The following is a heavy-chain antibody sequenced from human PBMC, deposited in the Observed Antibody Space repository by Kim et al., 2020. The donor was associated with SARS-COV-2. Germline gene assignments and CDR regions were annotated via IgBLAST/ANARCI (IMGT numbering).Heavy chain of an antibody. CDR3: ARDLRIAAADRFDY. CDR1: GGTFSSYA. D-gene: IGHD6-13*01. CDR2: IIPIFGTA. Sequence: SVKVSCKASGGTFSSYAISWVRQAPGQGLEWMGGIIPIFGTANYAQKFQGRATITADESTSTAYMELSSLRSEDTAVYYCARDLRIAAADRFDYWGQGTLVTVSS. J-gene: IGHJ4*02. V-gene: IGHV1-69*13.